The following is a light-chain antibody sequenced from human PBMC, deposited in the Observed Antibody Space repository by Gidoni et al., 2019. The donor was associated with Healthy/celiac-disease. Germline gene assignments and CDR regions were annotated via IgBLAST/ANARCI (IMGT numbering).Light chain of an antibody. J-gene: IGLJ3*02. CDR1: SSNIGSNT. V-gene: IGLV1-44*01. Sequence: QSVLTQPPSASGTPGQRFTISCSGSSSNIGSNTVNWYQQLPGTAPKLLIYSNNQRTSGVPDRFSGSKSGTSASLAISGLQSEDEADYYCAAWDDSLNGLFGGGTKLTV. CDR3: AAWDDSLNGL. CDR2: SNN.